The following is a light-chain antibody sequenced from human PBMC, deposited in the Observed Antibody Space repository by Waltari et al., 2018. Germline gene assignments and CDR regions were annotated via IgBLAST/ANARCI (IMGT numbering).Light chain of an antibody. Sequence: SYVLTQPPSVSVAPGQTARIPCGGNNIGRRTVHWYQQRPGQAPVLVVYDDTDRPSGVPERFSGSNTGDTDTLTISRVEAGEEADYYCHVWDSSSDPVVFGGGTKLTVL. V-gene: IGLV3-21*02. J-gene: IGLJ2*01. CDR3: HVWDSSSDPVV. CDR2: DDT. CDR1: NIGRRT.